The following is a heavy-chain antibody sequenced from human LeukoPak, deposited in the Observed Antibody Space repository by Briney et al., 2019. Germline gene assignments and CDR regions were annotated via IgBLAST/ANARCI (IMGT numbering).Heavy chain of an antibody. V-gene: IGHV3-53*01. Sequence: PGGSLRLSCAASGFTVSSNYMSWVRQAPGKGLEWVSVICSGGSTYYADSVKGRFTISRDNSKNTLYLQMSSLRAEDTALYYCAKSPYIASHIYFDYWGQGTLVTVSS. D-gene: IGHD6-6*01. CDR3: AKSPYIASHIYFDY. J-gene: IGHJ4*02. CDR1: GFTVSSNY. CDR2: ICSGGST.